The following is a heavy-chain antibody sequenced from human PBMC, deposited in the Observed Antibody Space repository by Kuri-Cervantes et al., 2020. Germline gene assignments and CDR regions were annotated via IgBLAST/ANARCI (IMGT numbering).Heavy chain of an antibody. V-gene: IGHV4-59*01. CDR2: IYYTGST. CDR3: ARDEGYPAWFDP. J-gene: IGHJ5*02. D-gene: IGHD5-12*01. CDR1: GGSISPYY. Sequence: SETLSLTCTVSGGSISPYYWTWIRQPPGKGLEWIGFIYYTGSTNYNPSLKSRVTISVDTSKNQFSLKLSSVTAADTAVYYCARDEGYPAWFDPWGQGTLVTVSS.